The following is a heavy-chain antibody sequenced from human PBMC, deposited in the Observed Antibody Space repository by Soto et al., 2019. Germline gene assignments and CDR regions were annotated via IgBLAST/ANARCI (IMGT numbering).Heavy chain of an antibody. CDR1: GFTFSSYG. Sequence: PGGSLRLSCAASGFTFSSYGMHWFGQAPGKGPEWVAVIWYDGSNKYYADSVKGRFTISRDNSKNTLYLQMNSLRAEDTAVYYCARGGNSRDAFDICGQGTMVTVSS. D-gene: IGHD6-13*01. V-gene: IGHV3-33*01. CDR3: ARGGNSRDAFDI. CDR2: IWYDGSNK. J-gene: IGHJ3*02.